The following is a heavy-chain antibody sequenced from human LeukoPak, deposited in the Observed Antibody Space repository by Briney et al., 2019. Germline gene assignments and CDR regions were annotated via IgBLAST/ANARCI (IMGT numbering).Heavy chain of an antibody. V-gene: IGHV3-53*01. D-gene: IGHD5-24*01. CDR2: IYGGGNI. Sequence: GGSLRLSCAPSGFTLSSYTVNWVRQAPGKGLEWVSVIYGGGNIYYADSVKGRFTISRDNSKNTLYLQMNSLRAEDTAVYYCARGAGYNYPYYFDYWGQGTLVTVSS. CDR3: ARGAGYNYPYYFDY. CDR1: GFTLSSYT. J-gene: IGHJ4*02.